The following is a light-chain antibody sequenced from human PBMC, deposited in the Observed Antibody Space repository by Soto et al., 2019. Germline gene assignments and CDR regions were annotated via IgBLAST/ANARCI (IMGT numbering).Light chain of an antibody. Sequence: DIQITQSPASLSASVVDRGAITCRASQSISSYLNWHQQKPGKAPKVLIYAASNLQSGVPSRFSGSGSGTDFTLTISSLQPEDFATYYCQQSYSTPITFGQGTRLEIK. CDR2: AAS. CDR3: QQSYSTPIT. CDR1: QSISSY. J-gene: IGKJ5*01. V-gene: IGKV1-39*01.